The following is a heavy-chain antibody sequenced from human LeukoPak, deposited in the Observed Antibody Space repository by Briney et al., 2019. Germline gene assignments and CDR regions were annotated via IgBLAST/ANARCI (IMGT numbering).Heavy chain of an antibody. J-gene: IGHJ3*02. CDR2: IYPGDSDT. CDR1: GYSFTSYW. CDR3: ARHRIGTMIVVEADI. V-gene: IGHV5-51*01. D-gene: IGHD3-22*01. Sequence: GESLKISCKGSGYSFTSYWIGWVRQMPGKGLEWMGIIYPGDSDTRYSPSFQGQVTISADKSISTAYLQWSSLKASDTAMYYCARHRIGTMIVVEADIWGQGTMVTVSS.